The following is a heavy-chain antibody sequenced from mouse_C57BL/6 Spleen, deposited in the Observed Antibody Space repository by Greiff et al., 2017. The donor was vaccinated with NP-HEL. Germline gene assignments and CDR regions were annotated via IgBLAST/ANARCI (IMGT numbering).Heavy chain of an antibody. D-gene: IGHD1-1*01. CDR2: ISNGGGST. Sequence: EVKLVESGGGLVQPGGSLKLSCAASGFTFSDYYMYWVRQTPEKRLEWVAYISNGGGSTYYPDTVKGRFTISRDNAKNTLYLQMSRLKSEDTAMYYCARQGYYYGSRRYFDVWGTGTTVTVSS. CDR1: GFTFSDYY. J-gene: IGHJ1*03. V-gene: IGHV5-12*01. CDR3: ARQGYYYGSRRYFDV.